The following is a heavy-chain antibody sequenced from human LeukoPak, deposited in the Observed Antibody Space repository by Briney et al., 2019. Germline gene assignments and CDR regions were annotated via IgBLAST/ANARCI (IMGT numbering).Heavy chain of an antibody. Sequence: GGSLRLSCAASGFTLSSYAMSWVREAPGKGLEWVSSISASGGSTNYADSVKGRFTISRDNSKNTVYLQMNSLRAEDTAVYYCAKVMKGSERLTMVRGVIIKTAGLYYMDVWGKGTTVTVSS. J-gene: IGHJ6*03. CDR1: GFTLSSYA. CDR2: ISASGGST. D-gene: IGHD3-10*01. CDR3: AKVMKGSERLTMVRGVIIKTAGLYYMDV. V-gene: IGHV3-23*01.